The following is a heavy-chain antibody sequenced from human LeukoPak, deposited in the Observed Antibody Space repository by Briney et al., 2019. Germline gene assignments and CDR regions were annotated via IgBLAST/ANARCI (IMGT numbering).Heavy chain of an antibody. Sequence: PGGSLRLSCAASGLTFNNYAMAWVRQAPGKGLEWISDITGSGTYTNYADSVKGRFTTHRDNSRSKMYLQMNSLRADDTAVYFCASAAYCGGGSCYASDAFDIWGQGTMVTVSS. CDR1: GLTFNNYA. J-gene: IGHJ3*02. V-gene: IGHV3-23*01. D-gene: IGHD2-15*01. CDR2: ITGSGTYT. CDR3: ASAAYCGGGSCYASDAFDI.